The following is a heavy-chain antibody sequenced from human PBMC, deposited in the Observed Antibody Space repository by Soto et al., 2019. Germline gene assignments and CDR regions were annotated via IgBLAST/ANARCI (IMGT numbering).Heavy chain of an antibody. CDR3: VSGVIVVVTGYAFDI. V-gene: IGHV3-30-3*01. CDR1: GFTFSSYA. D-gene: IGHD2-21*02. J-gene: IGHJ3*02. CDR2: ISYDGSNR. Sequence: GGSLRLSCAAAGFTFSSYAMHWVRQGPGKGLEWVAVISYDGSNRYYADSVKGRFTISRDNSKNTLYLQMNSLRAEDTAVYYCVSGVIVVVTGYAFDIWGQGTMVTVSS.